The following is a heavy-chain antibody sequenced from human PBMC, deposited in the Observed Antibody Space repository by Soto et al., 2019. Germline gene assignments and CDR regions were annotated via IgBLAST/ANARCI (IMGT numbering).Heavy chain of an antibody. CDR1: GGSISSYY. Sequence: QVQLQESGPGLVKPSETLSLTCTVSGGSISSYYWSWIRQPPGKGLEWIGYIYYSGSTNYNPSLTSRVTISVHTSKNQFSLKLSSVTAADTAVYYCARLSWLRNYYYGMDVWGQGTTVTVSS. J-gene: IGHJ6*02. CDR3: ARLSWLRNYYYGMDV. CDR2: IYYSGST. D-gene: IGHD5-12*01. V-gene: IGHV4-59*08.